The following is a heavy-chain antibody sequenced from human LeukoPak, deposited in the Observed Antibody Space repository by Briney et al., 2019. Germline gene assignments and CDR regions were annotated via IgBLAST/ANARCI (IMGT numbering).Heavy chain of an antibody. CDR1: GFTFSNYA. D-gene: IGHD3-9*01. V-gene: IGHV3-23*01. Sequence: GASLRLSCAASGFTFSNYAMSWVRQAPEKGLEWVSAITGSGGNTYYADSVKGRFTISRDNSENTLYLQMNSLRDEDTAVYYCAKWGDFDVLTGYYVPDFWGQGTLVTVSS. J-gene: IGHJ4*02. CDR3: AKWGDFDVLTGYYVPDF. CDR2: ITGSGGNT.